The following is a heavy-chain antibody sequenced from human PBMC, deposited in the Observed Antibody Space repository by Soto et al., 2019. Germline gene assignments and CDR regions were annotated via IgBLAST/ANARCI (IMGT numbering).Heavy chain of an antibody. V-gene: IGHV1-3*01. Sequence: QVQLVQSGTEVKKPGASVKVSCKASGYTFTSYDIHWVRQAPGQRLEWMGWINAANGDTKYSPKFQGRVTITRDTSASTAYMELSSLRSEDTAVYYCVRRHVSATGIDWFDPWGQGTLVTVSS. CDR2: INAANGDT. D-gene: IGHD6-13*01. CDR3: VRRHVSATGIDWFDP. J-gene: IGHJ5*02. CDR1: GYTFTSYD.